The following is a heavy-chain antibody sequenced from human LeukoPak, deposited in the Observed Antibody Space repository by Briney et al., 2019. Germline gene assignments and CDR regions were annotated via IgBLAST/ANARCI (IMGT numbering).Heavy chain of an antibody. CDR2: ISSSSSYI. V-gene: IGHV3-21*01. D-gene: IGHD6-6*01. CDR3: AKVSSLIAFDI. Sequence: GGSLRLSCAASGFTFSSYSMNWVRQAPGKGLEWVSSISSSSSYIYYADSVKGRFTISRDNAKNSLYLQMNSLRAEDTAVYYCAKVSSLIAFDIWGQGTMVTVSS. CDR1: GFTFSSYS. J-gene: IGHJ3*02.